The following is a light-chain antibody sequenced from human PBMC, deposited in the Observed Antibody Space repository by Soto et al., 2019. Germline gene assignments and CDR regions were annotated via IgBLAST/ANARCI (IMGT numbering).Light chain of an antibody. CDR3: QKYNSAPLT. J-gene: IGKJ5*01. V-gene: IGKV1-27*01. CDR2: AAS. Sequence: DIQMTQSPFSLSASVGDRVTITCRASPGIINYLAWYQQKPGKVPKLLIYAASTLQSGVPSRFSGSGSGTEFTLTISSLQPEDVATYYCQKYNSAPLTFGQGTRLEIK. CDR1: PGIINY.